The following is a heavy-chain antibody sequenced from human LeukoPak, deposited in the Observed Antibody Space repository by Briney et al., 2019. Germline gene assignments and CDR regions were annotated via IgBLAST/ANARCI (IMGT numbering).Heavy chain of an antibody. CDR2: ISSSSSSI. J-gene: IGHJ4*02. V-gene: IGHV3-21*01. Sequence: SGGSLRLSCAASGFTFSSYSMNWVRQAPGKGLEWVSSISSSSSSIYYADSVKGRFTISRDNAKNSLYLQMNSLRAEDTAVYYCARVPLSGWRRYKLLNWGQGTLVTVSS. D-gene: IGHD6-19*01. CDR1: GFTFSSYS. CDR3: ARVPLSGWRRYKLLN.